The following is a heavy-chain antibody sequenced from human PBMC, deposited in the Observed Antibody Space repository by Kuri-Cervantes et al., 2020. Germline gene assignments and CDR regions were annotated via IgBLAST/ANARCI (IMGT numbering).Heavy chain of an antibody. J-gene: IGHJ4*02. CDR3: ARGSAGVVIRLRPVFFDY. D-gene: IGHD3-3*01. CDR1: GGSISSGGYY. V-gene: IGHV4-31*01. Sequence: SETLSLTCTVSGGSISSGGYYWSWIRQHPGKGLEWIGYIYYSGSTYYNPSLKSLVTISVDTSKNQFSLKLSSVTAADTAVHYCARGSAGVVIRLRPVFFDYWGQGALVTVSS. CDR2: IYYSGST.